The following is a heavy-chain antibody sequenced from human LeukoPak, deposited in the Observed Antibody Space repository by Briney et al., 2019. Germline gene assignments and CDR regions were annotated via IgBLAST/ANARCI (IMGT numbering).Heavy chain of an antibody. CDR2: ISGSGGST. CDR3: AKSLSHSSSWYPSHFDY. J-gene: IGHJ4*02. CDR1: GFTFSSYA. D-gene: IGHD6-13*01. V-gene: IGHV3-23*01. Sequence: TGGSLRLSCAASGFTFSSYAMSWVRQAPGKGLEWVSAISGSGGSTYYADSVKGRFTISRDNSKNTLYLQMNSLRAEDTAVYYCAKSLSHSSSWYPSHFDYWGQRTLVTVSS.